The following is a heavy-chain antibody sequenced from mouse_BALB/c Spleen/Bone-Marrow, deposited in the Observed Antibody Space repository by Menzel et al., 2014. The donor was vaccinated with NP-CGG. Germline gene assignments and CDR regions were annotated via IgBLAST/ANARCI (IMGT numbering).Heavy chain of an antibody. CDR3: ARLGGYYAWFAY. V-gene: IGHV3-8*02. CDR2: ISYSDST. CDR1: GDSITSGY. D-gene: IGHD2-3*01. J-gene: IGHJ3*01. Sequence: EVMLVESGPSLVKPSQTLSLTCSVTGDSITSGYWNWIRKFPGNKLEFMGYISYSDSTYFNPSLKSRISITRDTSKNQYYLQLNSVTTEDTATYYCARLGGYYAWFAYWGQGTLVTVSA.